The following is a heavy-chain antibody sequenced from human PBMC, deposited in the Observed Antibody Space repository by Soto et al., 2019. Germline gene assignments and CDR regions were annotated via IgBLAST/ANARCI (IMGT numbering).Heavy chain of an antibody. J-gene: IGHJ6*03. CDR3: ARDLSWGSKWYYYMDV. D-gene: IGHD3-16*01. Sequence: EVQLVESGGGLVQPGGSLRLSCAASGFTISGNAMNWVRQAPGRGLEWVSYISSSSTNIHYADPVRGRFTISRDNAKNSLYLQMNSLRDEDTAVYRCARDLSWGSKWYYYMDVWGKGTTVTVPS. CDR2: ISSSSTNI. CDR1: GFTISGNA. V-gene: IGHV3-48*02.